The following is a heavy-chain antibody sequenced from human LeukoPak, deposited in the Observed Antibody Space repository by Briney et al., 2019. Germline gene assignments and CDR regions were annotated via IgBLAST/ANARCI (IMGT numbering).Heavy chain of an antibody. Sequence: HPGGSLRLSCAASGFTFDDYAMHWVRQAPGKGLEGVSGISWNSGSIGYADSVKGRFTISRDNAKNSLYLQMNSLRAEDTALYYCEKDGGGLYYGSGTFFDYWGQGTLVTVSS. CDR1: GFTFDDYA. V-gene: IGHV3-9*01. CDR2: ISWNSGSI. J-gene: IGHJ4*02. CDR3: EKDGGGLYYGSGTFFDY. D-gene: IGHD3-10*01.